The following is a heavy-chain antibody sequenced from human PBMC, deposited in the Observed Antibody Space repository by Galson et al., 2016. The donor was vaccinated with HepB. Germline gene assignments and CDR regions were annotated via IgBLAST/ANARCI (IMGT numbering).Heavy chain of an antibody. J-gene: IGHJ4*02. Sequence: SLRLSCAASGFTFSTYAMIWVRQAPGKGLEWVSSISGSGGSSYYADSVKGRFTISRDNSKNTLYVQMNSLRAEDTAVYHCAEGKDIVGTTCFDYWGQGTLVAVSA. D-gene: IGHD1-26*01. CDR1: GFTFSTYA. CDR3: AEGKDIVGTTCFDY. CDR2: ISGSGGSS. V-gene: IGHV3-23*01.